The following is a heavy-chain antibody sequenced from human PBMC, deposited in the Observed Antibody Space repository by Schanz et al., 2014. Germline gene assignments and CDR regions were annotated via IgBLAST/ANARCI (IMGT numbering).Heavy chain of an antibody. CDR3: ARDYESAWSSPRHDAFDV. V-gene: IGHV3-48*01. CDR2: ISGSSSTK. D-gene: IGHD6-19*01. J-gene: IGHJ3*01. CDR1: GITFSGYS. Sequence: EVQLVESGGGLAQPGGSLRLSCAASGITFSGYSMNWVRQAPGKGLEWVSYISGSSSTKYYADSVKGRFTISRDNGKKSRYLQKNSVRAEDTAVYFCARDYESAWSSPRHDAFDVWGQGTVVTVSS.